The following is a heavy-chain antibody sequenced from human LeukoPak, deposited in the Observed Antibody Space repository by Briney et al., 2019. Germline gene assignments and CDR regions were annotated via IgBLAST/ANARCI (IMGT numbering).Heavy chain of an antibody. CDR3: ARSSESYDSSGYYSYYFDY. CDR1: GGSISIYY. J-gene: IGHJ4*02. D-gene: IGHD3-22*01. V-gene: IGHV4-59*01. Sequence: SETLSLTCTVSGGSISIYYWSWIRLPPGKGLQWIGYIYYSGSTNYNPSLRSRVTISVDTSKNQFSLKLSSVTAADTAVYYCARSSESYDSSGYYSYYFDYWGQGTLVTVSS. CDR2: IYYSGST.